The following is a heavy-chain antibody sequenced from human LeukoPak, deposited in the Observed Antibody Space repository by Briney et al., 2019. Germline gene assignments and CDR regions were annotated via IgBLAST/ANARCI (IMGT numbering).Heavy chain of an antibody. D-gene: IGHD7-27*01. CDR1: GFTVSNSF. Sequence: GGSLRLSCAASGFTVSNSFMTWVRQAPGKGLEWVSVTYSGGDTYYTDSVKGRFTISRDHPKNTLFLQMNSLRADDTAVYYCAKTGGPWDWGQGTLVTVSS. V-gene: IGHV3-53*01. CDR2: TYSGGDT. J-gene: IGHJ4*02. CDR3: AKTGGPWD.